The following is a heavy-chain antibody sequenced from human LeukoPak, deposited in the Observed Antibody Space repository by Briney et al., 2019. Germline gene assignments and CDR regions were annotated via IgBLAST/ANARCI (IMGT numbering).Heavy chain of an antibody. D-gene: IGHD4-17*01. CDR2: ISSSGSYI. CDR1: GLTFSTYN. J-gene: IGHJ4*02. Sequence: GGSLRLSCAASGLTFSTYNMNWVRQALGMGLQSLSSISSSGSYISYADSVKGRFTISRDNAKPLLYLQMNSLRDEDTAVYYCARDKFVEGDYGDYYLVGFDDWGQGTLVAASS. CDR3: ARDKFVEGDYGDYYLVGFDD. V-gene: IGHV3-21*01.